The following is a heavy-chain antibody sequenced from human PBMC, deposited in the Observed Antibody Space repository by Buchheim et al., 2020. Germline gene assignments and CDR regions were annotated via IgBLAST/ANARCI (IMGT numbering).Heavy chain of an antibody. J-gene: IGHJ4*02. CDR2: INGGTGNT. D-gene: IGHD3-10*01. CDR1: GYTFSNFA. CDR3: AREEYYYGSGSYDN. Sequence: QVHLEQSGAEVKKPGASVKISCKASGYTFSNFALHWVRQVAGQRPEWMGWINGGTGNTKYSQKFQGRVTITRDTSATTAYMELRSLTAEYTAMYFCAREEYYYGSGSYDNWGQGT. V-gene: IGHV1-3*01.